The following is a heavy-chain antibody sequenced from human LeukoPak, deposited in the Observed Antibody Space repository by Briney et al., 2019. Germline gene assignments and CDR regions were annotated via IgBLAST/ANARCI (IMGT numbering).Heavy chain of an antibody. Sequence: ASVKVSCKASGYTFTGYYMHWVRQAPGQGLEWMGWINPNSGGTNYAQKFQSWVTMTRDTSISTAYMELSRLRSDDTAVYYCSRHVVTLVRGVNNRKEDWFDPWGQGTLVSVSS. D-gene: IGHD3-10*01. CDR2: INPNSGGT. J-gene: IGHJ5*02. CDR1: GYTFTGYY. V-gene: IGHV1-2*04. CDR3: SRHVVTLVRGVNNRKEDWFDP.